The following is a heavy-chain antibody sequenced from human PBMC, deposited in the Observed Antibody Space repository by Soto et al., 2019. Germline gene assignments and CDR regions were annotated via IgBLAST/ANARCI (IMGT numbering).Heavy chain of an antibody. CDR3: AREGRDDRCFDL. CDR1: GFTFGTYA. Sequence: EVQLLESGGGLVQPGESLRLSCAASGFTFGTYAMSWVRQAPGKGPEWISVISGSGDSTYYADSVKGQFTISRDNSKNTLYLQINSLRVEDTAVYYCAREGRDDRCFDLWGRGTLVSVSS. J-gene: IGHJ2*01. V-gene: IGHV3-23*01. CDR2: ISGSGDST. D-gene: IGHD1-1*01.